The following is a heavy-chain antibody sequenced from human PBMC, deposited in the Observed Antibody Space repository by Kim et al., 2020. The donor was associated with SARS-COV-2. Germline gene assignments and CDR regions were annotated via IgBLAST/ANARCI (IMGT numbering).Heavy chain of an antibody. J-gene: IGHJ6*02. Sequence: SHKSRVTISVDTSKNQFSLKLSSVTAADTAVYYCARVRGVIPSYYYGMDVWGQGTTVTVSS. D-gene: IGHD3-10*01. CDR3: ARVRGVIPSYYYGMDV. V-gene: IGHV4-31*02.